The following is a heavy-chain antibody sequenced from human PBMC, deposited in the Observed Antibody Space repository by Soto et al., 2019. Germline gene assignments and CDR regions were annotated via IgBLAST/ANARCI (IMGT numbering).Heavy chain of an antibody. J-gene: IGHJ5*02. CDR1: GFTFSSYG. CDR2: IWYDGSNK. Sequence: GGSLRLSCAASGFTFSSYGMHWVRQAPGKGLEWVAVIWYDGSNKCYADSVKGRFTISRDNSKNTLYLQMNSLRAEDTAVYYCARGGSGSYISPPWFDPWGQGTLVTVSS. D-gene: IGHD3-10*01. V-gene: IGHV3-33*01. CDR3: ARGGSGSYISPPWFDP.